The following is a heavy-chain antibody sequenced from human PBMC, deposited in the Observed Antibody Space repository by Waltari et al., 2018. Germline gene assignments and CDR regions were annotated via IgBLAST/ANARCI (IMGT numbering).Heavy chain of an antibody. V-gene: IGHV3-48*03. D-gene: IGHD6-6*01. CDR2: ISSSGSTI. J-gene: IGHJ3*02. Sequence: EVQLVESGGGLVQPGGSLRLSCAASGFTFSSYEMHWVRQAPGTGLEWVSYISSSGSTIYYADSVKGRFTISRDNSKNTLYLQMNSLRAEDTAVYYCAKDWGSSIAARWDAFDIWGQGTMVTVSS. CDR1: GFTFSSYE. CDR3: AKDWGSSIAARWDAFDI.